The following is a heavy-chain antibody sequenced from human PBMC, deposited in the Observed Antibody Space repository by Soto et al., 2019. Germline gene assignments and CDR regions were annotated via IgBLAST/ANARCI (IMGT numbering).Heavy chain of an antibody. V-gene: IGHV3-74*01. CDR2: INSDGSSI. CDR1: KFTITSYW. J-gene: IGHJ6*02. Sequence: EVQLVESGGGLVQPGGSVRLSCAASKFTITSYWMHWVRQAPGKGLGWVSRINSDGSSISYGDAVKGRFTISRDNAKNTLYLQMNSLRVEDTAVYYCAREVSHGYVLRGMDVWGQGTTVTVFS. CDR3: AREVSHGYVLRGMDV. D-gene: IGHD5-18*01.